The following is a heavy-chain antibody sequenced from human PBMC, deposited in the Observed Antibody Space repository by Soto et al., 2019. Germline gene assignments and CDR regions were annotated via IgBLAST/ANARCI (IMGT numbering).Heavy chain of an antibody. D-gene: IGHD2-8*02. CDR3: ARVGREYPWWWFDP. J-gene: IGHJ5*02. CDR2: IKQDGSEK. Sequence: EVQLVESGGGWVQPGGSLRLSCAAAGFTLSRNWMSWVRQAPGKGLEWVANIKQDGSEKYYVDCVQGRFTISRDNAKNSLYRQMNTLRAEDPAVYYCARVGREYPWWWFDPCGQGPLVTVST. V-gene: IGHV3-7*03. CDR1: GFTLSRNW.